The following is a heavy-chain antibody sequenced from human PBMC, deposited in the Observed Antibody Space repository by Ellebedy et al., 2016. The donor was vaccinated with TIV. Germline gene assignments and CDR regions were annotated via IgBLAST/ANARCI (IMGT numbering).Heavy chain of an antibody. V-gene: IGHV3-33*01. CDR1: GFTFSSYG. Sequence: GGSLRLSXAASGFTFSSYGMHWVRQAPGKGLEWVAVIWYDGSNKYYADSVKGRFTISRDNSKNTLYLQMNSLRAEDTAVYYCARDHGRDSSGYYSYYFDYWGQGTLVTVSS. D-gene: IGHD3-22*01. J-gene: IGHJ4*02. CDR3: ARDHGRDSSGYYSYYFDY. CDR2: IWYDGSNK.